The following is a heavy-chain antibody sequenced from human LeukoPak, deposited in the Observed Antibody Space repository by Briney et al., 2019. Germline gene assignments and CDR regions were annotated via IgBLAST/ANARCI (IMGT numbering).Heavy chain of an antibody. CDR1: GGSISSSSYY. D-gene: IGHD7-27*01. V-gene: IGHV4-61*02. Sequence: SETLSLTCTVSGGSISSSSYYWSWIRQPAGKGLEWIGRIYTSGSTNYNPSLKSRVTMSVDGSKNQFSLKLSSVTAADTAVYYCAGLTSGDAFDIWGQGTMVTVSS. J-gene: IGHJ3*02. CDR3: AGLTSGDAFDI. CDR2: IYTSGST.